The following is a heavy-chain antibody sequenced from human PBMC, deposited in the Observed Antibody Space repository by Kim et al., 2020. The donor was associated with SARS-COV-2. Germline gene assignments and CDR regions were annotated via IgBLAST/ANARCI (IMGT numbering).Heavy chain of an antibody. CDR3: ARCRDMITFGGVIAGMAV. Sequence: ASVKVSCKASGYTFTSYYMHWVRQAPGQGLEWMGIINPSGGSTSYAQKFQGRVTMTRDTSTSTVYMELSSLRSEDTAVSYCARCRDMITFGGVIAGMAVWGQGPTVTVSS. J-gene: IGHJ6*02. CDR2: INPSGGST. CDR1: GYTFTSYY. V-gene: IGHV1-46*01. D-gene: IGHD3-16*01.